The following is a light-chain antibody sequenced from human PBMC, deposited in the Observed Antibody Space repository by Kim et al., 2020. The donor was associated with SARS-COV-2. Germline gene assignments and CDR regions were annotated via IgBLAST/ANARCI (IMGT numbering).Light chain of an antibody. CDR3: QHYYSYPYT. V-gene: IGKV1-8*01. Sequence: AIRIAQSPSSLSASTGDRVTITCRASQSISTYLAWYQQKPGEAPKLLIYASSTLHSGVPSRFSGSGSGTDFTLTISCLQSEDFATYFCQHYYSYPYTFGQGTNWRSN. J-gene: IGKJ2*01. CDR2: ASS. CDR1: QSISTY.